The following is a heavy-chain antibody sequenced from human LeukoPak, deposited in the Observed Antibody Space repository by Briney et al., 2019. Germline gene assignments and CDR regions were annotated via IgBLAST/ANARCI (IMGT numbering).Heavy chain of an antibody. Sequence: SVKVSCKASGGTFSSYAISWVRQAPGQGLEWMGRIIPILGIANYAQKFQGRVTITADESTSTAYMELSSLRSEDTAVYYCARVGYGGNSQADYWGQGTLVTVSS. V-gene: IGHV1-69*04. D-gene: IGHD4-23*01. J-gene: IGHJ4*02. CDR3: ARVGYGGNSQADY. CDR2: IIPILGIA. CDR1: GGTFSSYA.